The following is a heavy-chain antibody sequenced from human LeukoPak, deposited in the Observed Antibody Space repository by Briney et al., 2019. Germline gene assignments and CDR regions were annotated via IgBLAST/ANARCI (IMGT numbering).Heavy chain of an antibody. CDR1: GYTFTSYA. CDR3: ARAYGQWLVRGFDY. J-gene: IGHJ4*02. Sequence: ASVKVSCKASGYTFTSYAMNWVRQAPGQGLEWMGWISPNSGGTKYAQKFQGRVTMTRDTSISTAYMELSRLRSDDTAVYYCARAYGQWLVRGFDYWGQGTLVTVSS. V-gene: IGHV1-2*02. D-gene: IGHD6-19*01. CDR2: ISPNSGGT.